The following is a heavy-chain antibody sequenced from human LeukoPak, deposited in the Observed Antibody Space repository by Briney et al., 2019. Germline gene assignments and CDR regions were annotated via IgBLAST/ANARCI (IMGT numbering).Heavy chain of an antibody. J-gene: IGHJ3*02. D-gene: IGHD6-13*01. V-gene: IGHV1-24*01. CDR1: GYTLTELS. Sequence: ASVKVSCKVSGYTLTELSMHWVRQAPGKGLEWMGGFDPEDGETIYAQKFQGRVTMTEDTSSDTAYMELSSLRSEDTAVYYCATPGIATAGTSGDAFDIWGQGTMVTVSS. CDR2: FDPEDGET. CDR3: ATPGIATAGTSGDAFDI.